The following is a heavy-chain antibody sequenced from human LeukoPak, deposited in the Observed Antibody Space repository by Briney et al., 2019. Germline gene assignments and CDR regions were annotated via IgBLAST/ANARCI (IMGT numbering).Heavy chain of an antibody. V-gene: IGHV7-4-1*02. Sequence: ASVKVSCKASGYTFTSYYMHWVRQAPGQGLEWMGWINTNTGNPTYAQGFTGRFVFSLDTSVSTAYLQISSLKAEDTAVYYCARDAVLLWFGPYNWFDPWGQGTLVTVSS. CDR1: GYTFTSYY. J-gene: IGHJ5*02. CDR2: INTNTGNP. D-gene: IGHD3-10*01. CDR3: ARDAVLLWFGPYNWFDP.